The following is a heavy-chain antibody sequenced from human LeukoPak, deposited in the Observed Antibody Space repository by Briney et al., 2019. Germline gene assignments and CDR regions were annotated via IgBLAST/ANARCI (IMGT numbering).Heavy chain of an antibody. V-gene: IGHV3-23*01. Sequence: GGSLRLSCAASGFTFSSYAMSWVRQAPGKGLEWVSAISGSGGSTYYADSVKGRFTISRDNSKNTLYLQMNSLRPEDTAVYYCAKGYDSSGYYLDQWGQGTLVTVSP. D-gene: IGHD3-22*01. CDR2: ISGSGGST. CDR1: GFTFSSYA. J-gene: IGHJ4*02. CDR3: AKGYDSSGYYLDQ.